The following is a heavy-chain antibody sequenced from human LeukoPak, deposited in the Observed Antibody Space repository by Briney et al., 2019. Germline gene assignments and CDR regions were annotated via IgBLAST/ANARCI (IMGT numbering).Heavy chain of an antibody. CDR1: GYTFTGYY. J-gene: IGHJ4*02. CDR2: INLESGGT. Sequence: ASVKVSCKASGYTFTGYYMHWVRQAPGQGLEWMGWINLESGGTNYAQKFQGRVTMTRDTSISTAYLELTSLRSDDTAVYYCARLPVIVGAWSPIDYWGQRTRVTVSS. CDR3: ARLPVIVGAWSPIDY. V-gene: IGHV1-2*02. D-gene: IGHD1-26*01.